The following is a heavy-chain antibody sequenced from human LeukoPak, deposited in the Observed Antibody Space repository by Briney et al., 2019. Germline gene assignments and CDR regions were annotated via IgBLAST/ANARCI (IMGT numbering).Heavy chain of an antibody. J-gene: IGHJ3*02. Sequence: ASVKVSCKASGFTFTSSAMQWVRQARGERLEWIGWIVVGSGNTNYAQKFQESVTITRDMSTSTAYMELSSLRSEDTAVYYCAAKIQLDAFDIWGQGTMVTVSS. CDR3: AAKIQLDAFDI. V-gene: IGHV1-58*02. D-gene: IGHD5-18*01. CDR2: IVVGSGNT. CDR1: GFTFTSSA.